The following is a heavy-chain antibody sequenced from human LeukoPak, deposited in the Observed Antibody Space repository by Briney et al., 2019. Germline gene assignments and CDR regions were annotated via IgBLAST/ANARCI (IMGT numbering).Heavy chain of an antibody. CDR3: ARGRGFYSGSYSYYFDY. CDR2: INPSGGST. V-gene: IGHV1-46*01. CDR1: GYTFTSYY. D-gene: IGHD1-26*01. Sequence: GASVKVSCEASGYTFTSYYMHWVRQAPGQGLEWMGIINPSGGSTSYAQKFQGRVTMTRDTSTSTVYMELSSLRSEDTAVYYCARGRGFYSGSYSYYFDYWGQGTLVTVSS. J-gene: IGHJ4*02.